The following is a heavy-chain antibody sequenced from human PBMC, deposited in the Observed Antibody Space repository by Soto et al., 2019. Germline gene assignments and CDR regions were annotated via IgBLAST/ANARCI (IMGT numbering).Heavy chain of an antibody. D-gene: IGHD3-10*01. CDR1: GGSFSGYY. V-gene: IGHV4-34*01. CDR2: INQSGST. Sequence: SETLSLTCAVYGGSFSGYYWSWIRQPPGKGLEWIGEINQSGSTNYNPSLKSRVTISVDTSKNQLSLKLSSVTAADTAVYYCARGRITMVRGVTLYYYGIDVWGQGTTVTVSS. J-gene: IGHJ6*02. CDR3: ARGRITMVRGVTLYYYGIDV.